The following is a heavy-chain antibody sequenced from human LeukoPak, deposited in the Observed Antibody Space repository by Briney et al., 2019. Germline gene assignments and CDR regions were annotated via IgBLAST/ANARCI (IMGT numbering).Heavy chain of an antibody. CDR1: GGSISSYF. Sequence: DPSGTLCLTCTASGGSISSYFWSWIRQPPGKGLEWVGHIYFSGSTNYNPSLKSRVTISVDTSKNQFSLKLSSVTAADTAVYYCARHKSSGTYPLDYWGQGTLVTVSS. D-gene: IGHD1-26*01. CDR2: IYFSGST. CDR3: ARHKSSGTYPLDY. J-gene: IGHJ4*02. V-gene: IGHV4-59*08.